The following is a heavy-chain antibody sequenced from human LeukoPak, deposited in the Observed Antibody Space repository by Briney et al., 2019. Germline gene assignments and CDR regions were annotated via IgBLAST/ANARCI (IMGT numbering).Heavy chain of an antibody. Sequence: GGSLRLSCAGSGFTFSSYGMHWVRQAPGKGLDWVAFIRYDGSNKYYADSVKGRFTISRDNSKNTLYLQMNSLRAEDTAVYYCAKDPTSYYYDSSVDYWGQGTLVTVSS. CDR3: AKDPTSYYYDSSVDY. V-gene: IGHV3-30*02. J-gene: IGHJ4*02. D-gene: IGHD3-22*01. CDR2: IRYDGSNK. CDR1: GFTFSSYG.